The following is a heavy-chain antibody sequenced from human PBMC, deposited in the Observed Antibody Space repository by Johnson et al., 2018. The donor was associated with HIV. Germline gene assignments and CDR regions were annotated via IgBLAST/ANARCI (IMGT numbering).Heavy chain of an antibody. V-gene: IGHV3-30*18. J-gene: IGHJ3*01. D-gene: IGHD1-26*01. CDR3: AKGRMGASGSYNV. Sequence: QVQLVESGGGVVQPGRSLRLSCAASGFTFSSYGMHWVRQAPGKGLEWVAVISYDGSNKYYADSVKGRFTISRDNSKNTLYLQMNSLRAEDTAVYYCAKGRMGASGSYNVWGQGTMVTVSS. CDR2: ISYDGSNK. CDR1: GFTFSSYG.